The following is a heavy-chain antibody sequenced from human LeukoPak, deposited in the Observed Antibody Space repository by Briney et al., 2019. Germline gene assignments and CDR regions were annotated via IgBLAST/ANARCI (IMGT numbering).Heavy chain of an antibody. CDR2: IYTSGST. Sequence: SETLSLTCTVSGGPISSYYWSWIRQPPGKGLEWIGYIYTSGSTNYNPSLKSRVTISVDTSKNQFSLKLSSVTAADTAVYYCARLGYDILTGLYFDYWGQGTLVTVSS. V-gene: IGHV4-4*09. D-gene: IGHD3-9*01. CDR3: ARLGYDILTGLYFDY. J-gene: IGHJ4*02. CDR1: GGPISSYY.